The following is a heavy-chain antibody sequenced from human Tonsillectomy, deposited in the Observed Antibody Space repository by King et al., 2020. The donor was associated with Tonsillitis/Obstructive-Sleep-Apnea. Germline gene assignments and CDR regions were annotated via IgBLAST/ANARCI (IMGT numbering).Heavy chain of an antibody. V-gene: IGHV3-30*01. D-gene: IGHD3-10*01. J-gene: IGHJ4*02. Sequence: VQLVESGGGVVQPGRALRLSCATSGFTFSSYAMHLVRPAPGKGLEGVAVISYDGSNKYYADSVKGRFTISRDNSKNTLYLQMNSLRAEDTAVYYCARGGFGDRGDYWGQGTLVTVSS. CDR2: ISYDGSNK. CDR1: GFTFSSYA. CDR3: ARGGFGDRGDY.